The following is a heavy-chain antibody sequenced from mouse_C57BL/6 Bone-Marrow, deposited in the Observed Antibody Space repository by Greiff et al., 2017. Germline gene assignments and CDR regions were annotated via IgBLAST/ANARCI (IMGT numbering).Heavy chain of an antibody. Sequence: QVQLQQSGAELVRPGSSVKLSCKASGYTFTSYWMDWVKQRPGQGLEWIGNIYPSDSETHYNQKFKDKATLTVDKSSSTAYMQLSSLTSEDSAVYYCARENKGSWFAYWGQGTLVTVSA. CDR1: GYTFTSYW. J-gene: IGHJ3*01. CDR2: IYPSDSET. CDR3: ARENKGSWFAY. V-gene: IGHV1-61*01.